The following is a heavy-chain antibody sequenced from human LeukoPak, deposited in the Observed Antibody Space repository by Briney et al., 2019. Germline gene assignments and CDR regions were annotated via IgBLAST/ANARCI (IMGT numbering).Heavy chain of an antibody. Sequence: GGSLRLSCAASGFTFSSHWMSWVRQAPGKGLEWVANINQYGSGRNYVDSVKGRFTISRDNAKSSLYLQMNSLRAEDTAIYYCARDHVVDGLVFDYWGQGTLVTVSS. CDR3: ARDHVVDGLVFDY. V-gene: IGHV3-7*01. J-gene: IGHJ4*02. CDR1: GFTFSSHW. D-gene: IGHD2-15*01. CDR2: INQYGSGR.